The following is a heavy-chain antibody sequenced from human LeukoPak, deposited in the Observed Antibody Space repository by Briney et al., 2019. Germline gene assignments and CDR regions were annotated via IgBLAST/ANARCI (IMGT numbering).Heavy chain of an antibody. V-gene: IGHV3-21*06. CDR2: ISSSSSHI. CDR3: VRDIAAAGWFDS. Sequence: GGSLRLSCAASGFTFSSYSMSWVRQAPGKGLEWVSCISSSSSHIFYADSVKGRFTISRDNAKSFLYLQMNSLRAEDTAVYYCVRDIAAAGWFDSWGQGALVTVSS. D-gene: IGHD6-13*01. CDR1: GFTFSSYS. J-gene: IGHJ5*01.